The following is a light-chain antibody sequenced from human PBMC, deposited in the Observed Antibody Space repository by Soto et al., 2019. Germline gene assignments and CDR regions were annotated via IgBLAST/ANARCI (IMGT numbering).Light chain of an antibody. J-gene: IGKJ1*01. CDR2: AAS. CDR1: QGISNY. V-gene: IGKV1-39*01. CDR3: QQYGSSPPSM. Sequence: DIQLTQSPSSLSESVVDRVTITCMLSQGISNYLNWYQQKPGKAPKPLIYAASSLQSGVPPRFSGSGSGTDFTLTISRLEPEDFAVYYCQQYGSSPPSMFGQETKV.